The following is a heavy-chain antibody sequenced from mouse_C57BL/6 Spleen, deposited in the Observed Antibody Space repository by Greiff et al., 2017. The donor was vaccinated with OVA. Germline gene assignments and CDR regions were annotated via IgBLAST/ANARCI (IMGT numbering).Heavy chain of an antibody. CDR1: GFTFSSYA. D-gene: IGHD2-3*01. J-gene: IGHJ4*01. CDR2: ISDGGSYT. V-gene: IGHV5-4*01. Sequence: EVQLVESGGGLVKPGGSLKLSCAASGFTFSSYAMSWVRQTPEKRLEWVATISDGGSYTYYPDNVKGRFTISRDNAKNNLYLQMSHLKSEDTAMYYCARGWLGAMDYWGQGTSVTVSS. CDR3: ARGWLGAMDY.